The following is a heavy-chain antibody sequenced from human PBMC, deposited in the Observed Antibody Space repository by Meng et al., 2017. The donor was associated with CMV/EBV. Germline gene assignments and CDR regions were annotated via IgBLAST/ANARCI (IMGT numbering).Heavy chain of an antibody. CDR1: GFTFSSYA. V-gene: IGHV3-23*01. CDR3: AKEETSLIVVVPALVDY. D-gene: IGHD2-2*01. CDR2: ISGSGGST. Sequence: GESLKISCAASGFTFSSYAMSWVRQAPGKGLEWVSAISGSGGSTYYADSVKGRFTISRDNSKNTLYLQMNSLRAEDTAVYYCAKEETSLIVVVPALVDYWGLGTLVTVSS. J-gene: IGHJ4*02.